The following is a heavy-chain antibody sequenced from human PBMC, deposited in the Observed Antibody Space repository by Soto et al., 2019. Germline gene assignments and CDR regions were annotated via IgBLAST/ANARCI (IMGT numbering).Heavy chain of an antibody. CDR3: VRGIYPSSAGGPFDL. J-gene: IGHJ4*02. D-gene: IGHD5-12*01. CDR2: FTASGDTT. CDR1: GFVFSKYA. Sequence: EVQLLESGGGLVQSGGSLTVSCTASGFVFSKYAVTWVRQAPGQGLEWVSAFTASGDTTYYADSVKGRFTISRDNSRDNLFLHMSSLRADDTARYFCVRGIYPSSAGGPFDLWGQGTLVTVSS. V-gene: IGHV3-23*01.